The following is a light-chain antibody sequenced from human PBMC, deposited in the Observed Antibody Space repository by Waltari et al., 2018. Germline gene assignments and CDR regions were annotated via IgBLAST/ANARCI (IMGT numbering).Light chain of an antibody. CDR1: QSIDKF. V-gene: IGKV1-39*01. J-gene: IGKJ1*01. CDR3: QPTYTSLAWT. CDR2: AAS. Sequence: DLQMTQSPSSLSASVGDRVTITCRSSQSIDKFLNWYQKKPGKAPDLLIYAASTLQTGVPSRFSGSGSGTDFTLTITSLHPEDFATYYCQPTYTSLAWTFGQGTKVEIK.